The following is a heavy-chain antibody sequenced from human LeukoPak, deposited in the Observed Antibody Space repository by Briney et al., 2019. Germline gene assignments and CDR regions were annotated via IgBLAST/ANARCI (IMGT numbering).Heavy chain of an antibody. CDR3: ASISRWELTFDY. V-gene: IGHV4-38-2*01. Sequence: PTETLSLTCAVSGYSISSGYYWGWIRQPPGNGLEWIGSIYHSGSTYYNPSLKSRVPILVDTSKNQFSLKLSSVPAAGTAVYYCASISRWELTFDYWGQGTLVTVSS. CDR1: GYSISSGYY. J-gene: IGHJ4*02. CDR2: IYHSGST. D-gene: IGHD1-26*01.